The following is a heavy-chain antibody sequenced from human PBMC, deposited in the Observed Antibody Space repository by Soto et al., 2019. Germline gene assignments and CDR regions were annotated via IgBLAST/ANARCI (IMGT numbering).Heavy chain of an antibody. V-gene: IGHV4-31*03. CDR1: GGSLNSGGYY. J-gene: IGHJ6*02. CDR3: ARVCGGECHNGMDV. CDR2: IYYSGST. Sequence: QVQLQESGPGLVKPSQTLSLTCTVSGGSLNSGGYYWSWIRQHPGKGLEWIGYIYYSGSTYYNPSLKSRVTISVDTSKNQFSLKLSSVTAADTAVYYCARVCGGECHNGMDVWGQGTTVTVSS. D-gene: IGHD2-21*01.